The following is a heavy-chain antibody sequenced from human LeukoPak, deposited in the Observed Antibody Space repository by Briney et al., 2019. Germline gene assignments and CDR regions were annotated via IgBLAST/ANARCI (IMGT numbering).Heavy chain of an antibody. D-gene: IGHD3-10*01. CDR2: IYYSRSN. CDR1: GGSISSYY. J-gene: IGHJ4*02. Sequence: PSETLSLTCTVSGGSISSYYWSWIRQPPGKGLEWIGYIYYSRSNNYNPSLKSRVTISVDTSKNQFSLKLSSVTAADTAVYYCARDGSGSYYIDYWGQGTLVTVSS. CDR3: ARDGSGSYYIDY. V-gene: IGHV4-59*12.